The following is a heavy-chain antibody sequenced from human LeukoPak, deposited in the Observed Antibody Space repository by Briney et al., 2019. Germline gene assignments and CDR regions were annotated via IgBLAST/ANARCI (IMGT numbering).Heavy chain of an antibody. V-gene: IGHV3-23*01. Sequence: PGGSLRLSCAASGFTFSSYAMSWVRQAPGKGLEWVSAISGSGGSTYHADSVKGRFTISRDNSKNTLYLQMNSLRAEDTAVYYCAKDFDYYGSGSYYAIFDYWGQGTLVTVSS. CDR1: GFTFSSYA. CDR3: AKDFDYYGSGSYYAIFDY. D-gene: IGHD3-10*01. CDR2: ISGSGGST. J-gene: IGHJ4*02.